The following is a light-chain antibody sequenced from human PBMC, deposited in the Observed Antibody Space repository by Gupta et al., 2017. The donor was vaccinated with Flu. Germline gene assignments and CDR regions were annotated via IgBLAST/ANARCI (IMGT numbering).Light chain of an antibody. CDR1: QSISTY. J-gene: IGKJ1*01. Sequence: DIQMTQSPSSLSVSLGDRVTIACRASQSISTYLNWYQQKPGKAPKLLIHVGSTLQSGVPSRFSGSGSGTDFTLSISSRQAEDFATYYCQKSDRLPWTFGQGTKVEIK. CDR3: QKSDRLPWT. V-gene: IGKV1-39*01. CDR2: VGS.